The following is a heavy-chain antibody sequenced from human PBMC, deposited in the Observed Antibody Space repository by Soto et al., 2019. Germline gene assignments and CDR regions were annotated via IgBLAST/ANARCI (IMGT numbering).Heavy chain of an antibody. CDR3: ASGSWHAMGVLDY. D-gene: IGHD6-13*01. V-gene: IGHV4-59*01. CDR1: GGSISSYD. CDR2: IYYSGST. J-gene: IGHJ4*02. Sequence: QVQLQESGPGLVKPSETLSLTCTVSGGSISSYDWSWIRQPPGKGLEWIGYIYYSGSTNYNPSLKSRVTISVDTSKNQFSLKLSSVPAADTAVYYCASGSWHAMGVLDYLGQGTLVTVSS.